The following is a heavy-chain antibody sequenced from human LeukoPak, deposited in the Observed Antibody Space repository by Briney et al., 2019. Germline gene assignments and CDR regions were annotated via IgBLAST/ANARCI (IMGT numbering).Heavy chain of an antibody. D-gene: IGHD3-22*01. CDR2: ISSSGSSI. J-gene: IGHJ6*03. V-gene: IGHV3-21*01. CDR3: AKRGVVVTRELYYYYYMDV. Sequence: GGSLRLSCATSGFTFSTYSMNWVRQAPGKGLEWVSSISSSGSSIFYADSLKGRFTMSRDNSKNSLYLQMNSLRVEDTAVYYCAKRGVVVTRELYYYYYMDVWGKGTTVTISS. CDR1: GFTFSTYS.